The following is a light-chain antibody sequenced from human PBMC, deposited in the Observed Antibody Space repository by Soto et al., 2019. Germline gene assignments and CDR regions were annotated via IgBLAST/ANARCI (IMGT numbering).Light chain of an antibody. CDR2: DVN. J-gene: IGLJ2*01. V-gene: IGLV2-14*03. Sequence: QSALTQPASVSGSPGQSITISCTGTSSDIGAYNFVSWYQQHPGKAPKLMLYDVNSRPSGVSNRFSGSKSGNTASLTIAGLQAEDEADYYCTSWTTSPTMIFGGGTKLTVL. CDR1: SSDIGAYNF. CDR3: TSWTTSPTMI.